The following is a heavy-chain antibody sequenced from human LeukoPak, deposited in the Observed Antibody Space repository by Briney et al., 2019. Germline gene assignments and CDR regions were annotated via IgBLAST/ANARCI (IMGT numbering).Heavy chain of an antibody. CDR1: GFTFSSYG. Sequence: GGSLRLSCAASGFTFSSYGMHWVRQAPGKGLEWVAVIWYDGSNKYYADSVKGRFTISRDNSKNTLYLQMNSLRAEDTAVYYCAKDLMAPFVSADVWGKGTTVTVSS. V-gene: IGHV3-33*06. CDR3: AKDLMAPFVSADV. J-gene: IGHJ6*04. CDR2: IWYDGSNK. D-gene: IGHD2-8*01.